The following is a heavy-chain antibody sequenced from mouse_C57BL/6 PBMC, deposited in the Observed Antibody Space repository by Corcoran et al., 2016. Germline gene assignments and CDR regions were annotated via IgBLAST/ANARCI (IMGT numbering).Heavy chain of an antibody. D-gene: IGHD1-1*01. J-gene: IGHJ4*01. CDR3: ARVYGSSYLYAMDY. CDR1: GYTFTDYY. Sequence: EVQLQQSGPELVKPGASVKISCKASGYTFTDYYMNWVKQSHGKSLEWIGDINPNNGGTSYNQKFKGKATLTVDKSSSTAYMELRSLTSEDSAVYYCARVYGSSYLYAMDYWGQGTSVTVSS. V-gene: IGHV1-26*01. CDR2: INPNNGGT.